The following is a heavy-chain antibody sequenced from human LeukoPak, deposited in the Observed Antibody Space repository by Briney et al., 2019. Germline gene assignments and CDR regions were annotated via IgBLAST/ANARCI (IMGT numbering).Heavy chain of an antibody. J-gene: IGHJ4*02. V-gene: IGHV3-23*01. CDR2: ITASDEST. Sequence: HPGGSLRLSCAASGFTFSSYAMSWARQAPGKGLEWASTITASDESTYYADSVKGRFTISRDISRNTLFLQMNSLRAEDTAVYYCARYIRLPLYYFDYWRRRILVTVSS. D-gene: IGHD1-1*01. CDR3: ARYIRLPLYYFDY. CDR1: GFTFSSYA.